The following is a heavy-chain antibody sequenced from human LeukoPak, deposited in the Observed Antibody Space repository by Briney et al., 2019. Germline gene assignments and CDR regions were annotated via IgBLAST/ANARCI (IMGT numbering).Heavy chain of an antibody. J-gene: IGHJ4*02. Sequence: GGSLRLSCAASGFTFSTYAMHWVRQGPGKGLEWVAVISHDGSNKFYADSVKGRFTISRDNSKNTLYLQMSSLSAEDTAVYYCARTTTPHYYGSGSYALGYWGQGTLVTVPS. CDR1: GFTFSTYA. CDR2: ISHDGSNK. CDR3: ARTTTPHYYGSGSYALGY. D-gene: IGHD3-10*01. V-gene: IGHV3-30-3*01.